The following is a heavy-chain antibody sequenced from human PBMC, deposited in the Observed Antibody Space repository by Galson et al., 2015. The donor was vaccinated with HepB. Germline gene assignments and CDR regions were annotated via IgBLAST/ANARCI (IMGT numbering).Heavy chain of an antibody. CDR3: AHSRRATRDCGGDCYWDY. V-gene: IGHV2-5*01. D-gene: IGHD2-21*02. Sequence: PALVKPTQPLTLTCTFSVFSLSTSGVGVGWIRQPPGKALEWLALIYWNDDKRYSPSLKSRLTITKDTSKNQVVLTMTNMDPVDTATYYCAHSRRATRDCGGDCYWDYWGQGTLVTVSS. CDR2: IYWNDDK. CDR1: VFSLSTSGVG. J-gene: IGHJ4*02.